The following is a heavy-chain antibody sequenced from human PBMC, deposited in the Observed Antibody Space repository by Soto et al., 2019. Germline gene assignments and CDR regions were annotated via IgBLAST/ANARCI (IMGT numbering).Heavy chain of an antibody. CDR1: GYTLTELS. CDR3: ATAGIVLVPAAMGGSYYYGMDV. V-gene: IGHV1-24*01. J-gene: IGHJ6*02. D-gene: IGHD2-2*01. Sequence: GASVKVSCKVSGYTLTELSMHWVRQAPGKGLEWMGGFDPEDGETIYAQKFQGRVTMTEDTSTDTAYMELSSLRSEDTAVYYCATAGIVLVPAAMGGSYYYGMDVWGQGTTVTVSS. CDR2: FDPEDGET.